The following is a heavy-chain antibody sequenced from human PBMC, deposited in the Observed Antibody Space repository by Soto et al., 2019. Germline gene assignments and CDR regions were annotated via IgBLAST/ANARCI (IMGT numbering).Heavy chain of an antibody. D-gene: IGHD6-6*01. V-gene: IGHV3-23*01. CDR3: AKENGFQFVNFGASGFDY. CDR1: GFRLSSKA. J-gene: IGHJ4*02. Sequence: EVQLLESGGGLVQPGGSLRLSCGAPGFRLSSKAMSWVRQAPGKGLEWVAIISGRGSSTYYTDSLKGRFTISRDNSKNMVYLEMTYLRAEDTAVYYCAKENGFQFVNFGASGFDYWGQGSLVSVSS. CDR2: ISGRGSST.